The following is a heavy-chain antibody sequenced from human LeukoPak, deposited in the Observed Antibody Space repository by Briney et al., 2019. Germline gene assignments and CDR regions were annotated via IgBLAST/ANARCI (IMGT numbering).Heavy chain of an antibody. D-gene: IGHD1-26*01. CDR2: LNQDGSEK. Sequence: GGSLRLSCAASDFPFSTYWMTWVRQAPGKGLEWVASLNQDGSEKKYVDSVNGRFTISRDNAKNSVSLQMNSLRVEDTAVYYCARDGRAPELYFDSWGQGTLVTVSS. CDR1: DFPFSTYW. V-gene: IGHV3-7*01. CDR3: ARDGRAPELYFDS. J-gene: IGHJ4*02.